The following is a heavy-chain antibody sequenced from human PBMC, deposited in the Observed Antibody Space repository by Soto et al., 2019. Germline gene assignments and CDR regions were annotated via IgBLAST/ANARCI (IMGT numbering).Heavy chain of an antibody. CDR3: ARSGYCSGASCEYDY. D-gene: IGHD2-15*01. CDR1: GFTFSCCG. J-gene: IGHJ4*02. V-gene: IGHV3-33*01. CDR2: IWCDGSAE. Sequence: QLVESGGGVVQPGRSLRLSCAASGFTFSCCGMHWVRQAPGKGLEWVALIWCDGSAEYYADSVKGRFTISRDNSKNTQSLQRNNMRAEDTAVYYCARSGYCSGASCEYDYWGQGTLVTVSS.